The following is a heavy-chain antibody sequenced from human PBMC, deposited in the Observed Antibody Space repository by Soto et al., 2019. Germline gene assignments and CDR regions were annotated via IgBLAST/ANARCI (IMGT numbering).Heavy chain of an antibody. D-gene: IGHD3-22*01. V-gene: IGHV1-69*01. CDR1: GGTFSSYA. J-gene: IGHJ5*02. Sequence: QVQLVQSGAEVKKPGSSVKVSCKASGGTFSSYAISWVRQAPGQGLEWMGGIIPIFGTANYAQKFQGRVTITGDESTSTAYMELSSLRSEDTAVYYCARSRGYYDSSGPNWFDPWGQGTLVTVSS. CDR3: ARSRGYYDSSGPNWFDP. CDR2: IIPIFGTA.